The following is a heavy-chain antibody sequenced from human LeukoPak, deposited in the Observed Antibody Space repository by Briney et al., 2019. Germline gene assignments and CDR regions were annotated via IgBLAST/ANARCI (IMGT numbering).Heavy chain of an antibody. CDR2: ISSSGSTI. Sequence: GGSLRLSCAASGFTFSSYNMNWVRQAPGKGLEWVSYISSSGSTIYYADSVKGRFTISRDNPKNSLYLQMNSLRAEDTAVYYCATDRVGQGVGDYWGQGSLVTVSS. CDR3: ATDRVGQGVGDY. CDR1: GFTFSSYN. D-gene: IGHD2-15*01. V-gene: IGHV3-48*01. J-gene: IGHJ4*02.